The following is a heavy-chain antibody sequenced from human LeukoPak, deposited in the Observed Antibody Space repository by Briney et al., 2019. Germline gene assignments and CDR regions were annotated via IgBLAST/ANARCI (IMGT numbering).Heavy chain of an antibody. CDR2: IRYDGSTK. D-gene: IGHD3-10*01. CDR3: AKDLEYSGAGTPGAFDF. Sequence: SCKASGYTFTGYYMHWVRQVPGKGLEWVAFIRYDGSTKYYTDSVKGRFTISRDNSKNTMYLQMSSLRAADTAVYYCAKDLEYSGAGTPGAFDFWGQGTLVTVSS. V-gene: IGHV3-30*02. CDR1: GYTFTGYY. J-gene: IGHJ4*02.